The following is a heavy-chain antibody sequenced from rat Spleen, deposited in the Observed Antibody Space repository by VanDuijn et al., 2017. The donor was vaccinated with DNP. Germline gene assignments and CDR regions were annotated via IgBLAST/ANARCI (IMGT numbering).Heavy chain of an antibody. CDR1: GFTFSAYY. Sequence: EVQLVESGGGLVQPGRSLKLSCAASGFTFSAYYMAWVRQAPTKGLEWVASISYDGGATYCGDSVKGRFTISRDNAKSTLYLQMNSLRSEDMATYYCARPGYYSGGGFAYWGQGTLVTVSS. CDR2: ISYDGGAT. J-gene: IGHJ3*01. V-gene: IGHV5-22*01. D-gene: IGHD1-1*01. CDR3: ARPGYYSGGGFAY.